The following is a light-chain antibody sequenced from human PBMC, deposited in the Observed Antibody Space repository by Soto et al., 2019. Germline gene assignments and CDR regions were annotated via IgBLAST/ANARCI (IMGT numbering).Light chain of an antibody. CDR3: QQANSFPLT. V-gene: IGKV1-39*01. CDR2: AAS. CDR1: QSISSY. J-gene: IGKJ5*01. Sequence: DIHMTRSPSSRSASVIDRVTITFLASQSISSYLNWYQQKPGKAPKLLIYAASGLQSGVPSRFSGSGSGTDFTLTISRLEPEDFATYYCQQANSFPLTFGQGTRLEIK.